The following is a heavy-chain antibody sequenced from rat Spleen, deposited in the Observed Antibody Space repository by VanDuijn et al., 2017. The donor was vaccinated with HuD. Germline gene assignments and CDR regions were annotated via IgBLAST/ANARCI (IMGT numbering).Heavy chain of an antibody. J-gene: IGHJ2*01. CDR2: INTDGGST. Sequence: EVQLVESGGGLVQPGRSLKLSCVASGFTFNNYWMTWIRQSPGKGLEWVSSINTDGGSTYYPDSVKGRFTISRDNAENTVYLQMNSLRSEDTATYYCVKERDGGFAFDYWGQGVMVTVSS. CDR3: VKERDGGFAFDY. CDR1: GFTFNNYW. D-gene: IGHD1-11*01. V-gene: IGHV5-58*01.